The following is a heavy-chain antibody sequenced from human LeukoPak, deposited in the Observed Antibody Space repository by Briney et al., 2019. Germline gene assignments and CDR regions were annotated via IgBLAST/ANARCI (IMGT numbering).Heavy chain of an antibody. J-gene: IGHJ5*02. Sequence: ASVKVSCKASGYTFTGYYMHWVRQAPGQGLEWMGWINPNSGGTNYAQKFQGRVTITRDTSISTAYMELSRLRSDDTAVYYCARGYCSSTSCYADWFDPWGQGTLVTVSS. CDR1: GYTFTGYY. V-gene: IGHV1-2*02. CDR3: ARGYCSSTSCYADWFDP. CDR2: INPNSGGT. D-gene: IGHD2-2*01.